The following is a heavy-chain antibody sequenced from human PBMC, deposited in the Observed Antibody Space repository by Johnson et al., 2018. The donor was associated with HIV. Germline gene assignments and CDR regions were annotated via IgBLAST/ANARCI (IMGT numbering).Heavy chain of an antibody. J-gene: IGHJ3*02. D-gene: IGHD1-14*01. CDR3: ARGFHRGGAFDI. V-gene: IGHV3-23*04. Sequence: VQLVESGGGVVQPGGSLRLSCAASGFTFSSYGMSWVRQAPGKGLEWVSGITGTGGSTYYADSVKGRFTISRDNSKNTLYLQMNSLRAEDTAVYYCARGFHRGGAFDIWGQGTLVTVSS. CDR1: GFTFSSYG. CDR2: ITGTGGST.